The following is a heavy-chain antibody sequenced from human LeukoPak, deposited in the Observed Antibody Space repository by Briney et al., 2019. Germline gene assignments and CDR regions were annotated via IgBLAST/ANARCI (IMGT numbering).Heavy chain of an antibody. D-gene: IGHD3-10*01. CDR1: GGSFRGYY. Sequence: PSGTLSLTCAVYGGSFRGYYWNWVRQPPGKGLEWIGETDHGGSAKYNPPLKCPPTISVATSKTQFSLKLSSVTAAATAVYYCARGQYYYGSGTHLDPWGQGTLVTVSS. V-gene: IGHV4-34*01. CDR2: TDHGGSA. CDR3: ARGQYYYGSGTHLDP. J-gene: IGHJ5*02.